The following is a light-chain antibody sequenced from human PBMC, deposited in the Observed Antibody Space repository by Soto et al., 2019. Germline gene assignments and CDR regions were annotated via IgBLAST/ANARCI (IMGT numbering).Light chain of an antibody. J-gene: IGLJ2*01. CDR1: SGHSSYA. CDR2: LNSDGSH. Sequence: QPVLTQSPSASASLGASVKLTCTLSSGHSSYAIAWHQQQPEKGPRYLMKLNSDGSHSKGDGIPDRFSGSSSGAERYLTISSLQSEEEAGYYCQTWGTGTGMVFGGGTKLTVL. V-gene: IGLV4-69*01. CDR3: QTWGTGTGMV.